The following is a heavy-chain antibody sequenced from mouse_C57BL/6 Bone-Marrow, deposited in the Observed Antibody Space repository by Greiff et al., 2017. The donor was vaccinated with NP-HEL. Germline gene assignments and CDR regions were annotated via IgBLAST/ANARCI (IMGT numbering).Heavy chain of an antibody. CDR1: GYTFTSYW. D-gene: IGHD2-4*01. Sequence: QVQLQQPGAELVKPGASVKVSCKASGYTFTSYWMHRVKQRPGQGLEWIGRIHPSDSDTNYNQKFKGKATLTVDKSSSTAYMQLSSLTSEDSAVYYWARGVITTRLDWYFDVWGTGTTVNVSS. CDR3: ARGVITTRLDWYFDV. J-gene: IGHJ1*03. CDR2: IHPSDSDT. V-gene: IGHV1-74*01.